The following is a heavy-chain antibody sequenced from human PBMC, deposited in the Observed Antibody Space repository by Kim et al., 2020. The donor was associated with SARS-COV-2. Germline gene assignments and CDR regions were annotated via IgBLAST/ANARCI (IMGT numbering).Heavy chain of an antibody. D-gene: IGHD3-3*01. V-gene: IGHV4-34*01. J-gene: IGHJ6*03. CDR3: AGKFGAGLDYFMDV. CDR1: GGSFSGYY. Sequence: SETLSLTCAVYGGSFSGYYWSWIRQPPGKGLEWIGEINHSGSTNYNPSLKSRVTISVDTSKNQFSLKLRSVTAADTAVYYCAGKFGAGLDYFMDVWGKG. CDR2: INHSGST.